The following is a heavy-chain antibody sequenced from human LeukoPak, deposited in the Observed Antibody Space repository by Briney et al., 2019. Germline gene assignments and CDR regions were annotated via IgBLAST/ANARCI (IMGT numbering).Heavy chain of an antibody. D-gene: IGHD6-13*01. CDR2: SNYGGNT. Sequence: SETLSLTRTVSGGSISIYFYSWIRQSPGKGLEWIGYSNYGGNTNYNPSLKSRVTISVDTSKNQFSLKLSSVTAADTAVYYCARGWAAAGTYMDVWGKGTTVTVS. CDR3: ARGWAAAGTYMDV. J-gene: IGHJ6*03. V-gene: IGHV4-59*01. CDR1: GGSISIYF.